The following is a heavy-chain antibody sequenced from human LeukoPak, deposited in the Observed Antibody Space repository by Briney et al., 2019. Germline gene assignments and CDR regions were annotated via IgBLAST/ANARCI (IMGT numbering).Heavy chain of an antibody. D-gene: IGHD2-8*01. CDR3: ARGRVYDYSEFDY. CDR2: TYYRSKWYN. V-gene: IGHV6-1*01. Sequence: SQTLSLTCAISGDSVSSNSADWNWIRQSPSTGLEWLGRTYYRSKWYNDYAVSVKSRITINPDTSKNQFSLQLNSVTPEDTAVYYCARGRVYDYSEFDYWGQGTLVTVSS. CDR1: GDSVSSNSAD. J-gene: IGHJ4*02.